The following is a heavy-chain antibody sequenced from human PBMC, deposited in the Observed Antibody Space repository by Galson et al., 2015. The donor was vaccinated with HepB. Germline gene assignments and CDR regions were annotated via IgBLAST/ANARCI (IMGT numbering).Heavy chain of an antibody. J-gene: IGHJ5*02. D-gene: IGHD5-18*01. CDR1: GYTFTSYG. CDR3: ARAPKPAVDTDRNPYNWFDP. CDR2: ISAYNGNT. V-gene: IGHV1-18*04. Sequence: SVKVSCKASGYTFTSYGISWVRQAPGQGLEWMGWISAYNGNTNYAQKLQGRVTMTTDTSTSTAYMELSSLRSEDAAVYYCARAPKPAVDTDRNPYNWFDPWGQGTLVTVSS.